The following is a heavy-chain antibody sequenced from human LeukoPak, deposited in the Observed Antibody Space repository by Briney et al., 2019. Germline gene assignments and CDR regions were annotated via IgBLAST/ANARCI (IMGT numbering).Heavy chain of an antibody. D-gene: IGHD3-16*01. Sequence: GGSLRLSCAASGFTFSSYAMHWVRQAPGKGLEWVAVISYDGSNKYYADSVKGRFTISRDNSKNTLYLQMSSLRAEDTAVYYCARDLGGIFDYWGQGTLVTVSS. J-gene: IGHJ4*02. V-gene: IGHV3-30*04. CDR2: ISYDGSNK. CDR1: GFTFSSYA. CDR3: ARDLGGIFDY.